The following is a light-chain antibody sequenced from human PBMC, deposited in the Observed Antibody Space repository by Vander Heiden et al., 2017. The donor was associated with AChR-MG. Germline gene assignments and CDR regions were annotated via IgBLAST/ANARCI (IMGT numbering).Light chain of an antibody. CDR2: EVS. V-gene: IGLV2-8*01. CDR1: SSDVGGYNY. Sequence: HSALPQPPSASGSPGQSVTISCTGTSSDVGGYNYVSWYQQHPGKAPKLMIYEVSKRPSGVPDRFSGSKSGNTASLTVSGLQAEDEADYYCSSYAGSNNSYVFGTGTKVTVL. J-gene: IGLJ1*01. CDR3: SSYAGSNNSYV.